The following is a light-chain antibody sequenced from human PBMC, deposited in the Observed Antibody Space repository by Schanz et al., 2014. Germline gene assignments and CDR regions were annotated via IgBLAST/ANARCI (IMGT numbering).Light chain of an antibody. J-gene: IGKJ1*01. CDR1: QSVSSSF. CDR3: QQFGRSPHT. CDR2: GAS. Sequence: EIVLTQSPGTLSLSPGERAPLSCRASQSVSSSFLAWYQQKPGQAPRVLIYGASSRATGIPGRFSGSGSGTDFTLTISSLEPEDSAVYYCQQFGRSPHTFGQGTKVDIK. V-gene: IGKV3-20*01.